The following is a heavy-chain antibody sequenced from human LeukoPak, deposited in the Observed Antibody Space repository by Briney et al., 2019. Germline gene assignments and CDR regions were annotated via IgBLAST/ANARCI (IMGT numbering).Heavy chain of an antibody. CDR3: ARGTGESSSTNWFDP. CDR2: IIPILGIA. CDR1: GGTFSSYT. V-gene: IGHV1-69*02. D-gene: IGHD6-13*01. Sequence: ASVKVSCKASGGTFSSYTISWVRQAPGQGLEWMGRIIPILGIANYAQKFQGRVTITADKSRSTAYMELSSLRSEDTAVYYCARGTGESSSTNWFDPWGQGTLVTVSS. J-gene: IGHJ5*02.